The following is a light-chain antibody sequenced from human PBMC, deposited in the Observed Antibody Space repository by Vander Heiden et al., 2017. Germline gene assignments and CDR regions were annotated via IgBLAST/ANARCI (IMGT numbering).Light chain of an antibody. Sequence: QSVLTQPPSASGPPGQRVTISCSGSNSNSGSHKANWYQQLPGTAPKLLIYSNDQRPSGVPDRFSGSKSGTSASLAISGLQSEDEADYYCAAWDDSLNGDVFGGGTQLTVL. V-gene: IGLV1-44*01. CDR1: NSNSGSHK. CDR3: AAWDDSLNGDV. J-gene: IGLJ7*01. CDR2: SND.